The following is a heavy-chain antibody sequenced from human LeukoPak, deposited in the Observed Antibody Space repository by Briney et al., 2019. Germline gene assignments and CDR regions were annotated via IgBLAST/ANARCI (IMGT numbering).Heavy chain of an antibody. J-gene: IGHJ3*02. D-gene: IGHD3-3*01. V-gene: IGHV3-74*01. CDR3: ARDRASITIFRVVISNDAFDI. CDR2: INSDGSST. Sequence: PEGSLRLSCAASGFTFSSYWMHWVRQAPGKGLVWVSRINSDGSSTSYADSVKGRFTISRDNAKNTLYLQMNSLRAEDTAVYYCARDRASITIFRVVISNDAFDIWDQGTMVTVS. CDR1: GFTFSSYW.